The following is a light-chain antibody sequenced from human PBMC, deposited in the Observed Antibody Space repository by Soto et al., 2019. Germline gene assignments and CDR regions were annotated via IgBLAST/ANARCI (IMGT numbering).Light chain of an antibody. CDR3: GTWDDSLSAVV. V-gene: IGLV1-51*01. CDR2: DNN. Sequence: QSVLTQPPSVSAAPGQKVTISCSGTSSNIGKNYVSWYQQFPGTAPKVLIYDNNKRPSGIPDRFSGSKSGSSATLGITGLQTGDEADFYCGTWDDSLSAVVFGGGTKLTVL. J-gene: IGLJ2*01. CDR1: SSNIGKNY.